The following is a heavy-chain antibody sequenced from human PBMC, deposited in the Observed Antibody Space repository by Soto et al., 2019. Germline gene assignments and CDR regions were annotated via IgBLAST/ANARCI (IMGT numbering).Heavy chain of an antibody. D-gene: IGHD3-22*01. CDR1: GFSLRNARMG. CDR3: ARMLAVNYYYYYVDG. V-gene: IGHV2-26*01. J-gene: IGHJ6*03. Sequence: QVTLKESGPVLVKPTETLTLTCTVSGFSLRNARMGVSWIRQPPGKALEWLAHILSSDEKSYNPSLKGRVTLSKDTSKSQVVLTMTYVDPVDTATYFCARMLAVNYYYYYVDGWGEGTPVTVSS. CDR2: ILSSDEK.